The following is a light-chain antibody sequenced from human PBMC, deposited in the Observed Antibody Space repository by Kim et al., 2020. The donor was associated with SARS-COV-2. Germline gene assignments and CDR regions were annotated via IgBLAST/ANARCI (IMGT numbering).Light chain of an antibody. Sequence: QSVLTQPPSVSEAPRQRVTISCSGSSSNIGNNAVHWYQQLPGKAPKLLIYYDDLLPSGVSDRFSGSKSGTSASLAISGLQSEDEADYYCAAWDDSLNGVVFGGGTQLTVL. CDR3: AAWDDSLNGVV. CDR2: YDD. CDR1: SSNIGNNA. J-gene: IGLJ2*01. V-gene: IGLV1-36*01.